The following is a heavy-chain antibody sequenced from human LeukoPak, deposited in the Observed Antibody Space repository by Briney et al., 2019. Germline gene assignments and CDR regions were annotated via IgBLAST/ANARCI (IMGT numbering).Heavy chain of an antibody. CDR1: GGSISSSRYY. CDR3: ARHFDYYYYMDV. Sequence: PSETLSLTCTVSGGSISSSRYYWGWIRQPPGKGLEWIGSIYYSGSTYYNPSLKSRVTISVDTSKNQFSLKLSSVTAADTAAYYCARHFDYYYYMDVWGKGTTVTVSS. CDR2: IYYSGST. V-gene: IGHV4-39*01. J-gene: IGHJ6*03.